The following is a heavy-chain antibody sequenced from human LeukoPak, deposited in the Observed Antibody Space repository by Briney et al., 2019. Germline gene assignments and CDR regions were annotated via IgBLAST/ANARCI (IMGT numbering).Heavy chain of an antibody. CDR1: GGSISSSSYY. Sequence: SETLSLTCTVSGGSISSSSYYWGWIRQPPGKGLEWIGRIYYSRSTYYNPSLKSRVTISVDTSKNQFSLKLSSVTAADTAVYYCARHDSYYDILTGYYRSYYFDYWGQGTLVTVSS. CDR3: ARHDSYYDILTGYYRSYYFDY. D-gene: IGHD3-9*01. V-gene: IGHV4-39*01. J-gene: IGHJ4*02. CDR2: IYYSRST.